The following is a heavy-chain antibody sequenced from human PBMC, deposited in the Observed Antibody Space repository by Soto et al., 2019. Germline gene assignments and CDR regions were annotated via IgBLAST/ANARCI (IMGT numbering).Heavy chain of an antibody. CDR3: AKDRSTMRWFDP. Sequence: SETLSLTCAVSGASVRSYHWSWIRQAAGKGLEWVGRVQMSGTTNYNPSLKTRVTMSLDTSKNEVSLRMTSVTAADTAVYFCAKDRSTMRWFDPWGQGILVTVSS. CDR1: GASVRSYH. CDR2: VQMSGTT. D-gene: IGHD1-1*01. V-gene: IGHV4-4*07. J-gene: IGHJ5*02.